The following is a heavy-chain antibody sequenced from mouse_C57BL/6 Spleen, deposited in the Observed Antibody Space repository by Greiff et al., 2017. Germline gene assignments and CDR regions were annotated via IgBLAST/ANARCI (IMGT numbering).Heavy chain of an antibody. CDR1: GYSFTGYY. Sequence: VQLQQSGPELVKPGASVKISCKASGYSFTGYYMNWVKQSPEKSLEWIGEINPSTGGTTYNQKFKAKATLTVDKSSSTAYMQLRSLTSEDSAVYYGARWGYGARRYFDYWGQGTTLTVSS. D-gene: IGHD2-2*01. CDR3: ARWGYGARRYFDY. CDR2: INPSTGGT. J-gene: IGHJ2*01. V-gene: IGHV1-42*01.